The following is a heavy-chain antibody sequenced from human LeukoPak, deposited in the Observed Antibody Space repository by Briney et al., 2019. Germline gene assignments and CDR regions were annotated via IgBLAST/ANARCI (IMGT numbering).Heavy chain of an antibody. CDR1: GGSFSGYY. CDR2: INHSGST. J-gene: IGHJ5*02. CDR3: ARDMTAGGRFDP. D-gene: IGHD2-21*02. V-gene: IGHV4-34*01. Sequence: SETLSLTCAVYGGSFSGYYWSWIRQPPGKGLEWIGEINHSGSTNYNPSLKSRVTISVDTSKNQFSLKLSSVTAADTAVYSCARDMTAGGRFDPWGQGTLVTVSS.